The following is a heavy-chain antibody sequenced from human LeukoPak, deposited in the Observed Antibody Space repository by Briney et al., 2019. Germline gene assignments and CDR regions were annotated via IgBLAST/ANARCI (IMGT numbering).Heavy chain of an antibody. J-gene: IGHJ5*02. D-gene: IGHD6-13*01. V-gene: IGHV3-23*01. CDR3: AKDGTTIAAAGDLWFDP. CDR1: GFTFSSYG. CDR2: ISGSGGST. Sequence: GGSLRLSCAASGFTFSSYGMSWVRQAPGEGLEWVSAISGSGGSTYYADSVKGRFTISRDNSKNTLYLQMNSLRAEDTAVYYCAKDGTTIAAAGDLWFDPWGQGTLVTVSS.